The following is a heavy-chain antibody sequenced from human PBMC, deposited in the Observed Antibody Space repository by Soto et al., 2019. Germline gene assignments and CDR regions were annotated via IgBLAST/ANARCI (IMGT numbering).Heavy chain of an antibody. J-gene: IGHJ4*02. CDR1: GFTFSGYS. D-gene: IGHD3-16*02. CDR3: ARALGLHLGELSG. V-gene: IGHV3-21*01. Sequence: GSLRLSCAASGFTFSGYSMNWVRQAPGKGLEWVSSISSSSSYIYYADSVKGRFTISRDNAKNSLYLQMNSLRAEDTAVYYCARALGLHLGELSGWGQGTLVTVSS. CDR2: ISSSSSYI.